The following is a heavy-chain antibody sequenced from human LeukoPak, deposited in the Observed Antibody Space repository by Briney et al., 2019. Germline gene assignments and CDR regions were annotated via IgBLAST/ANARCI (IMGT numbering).Heavy chain of an antibody. J-gene: IGHJ6*03. V-gene: IGHV1-69*05. CDR3: ARDSSNEENYYYYYMDV. D-gene: IGHD1-1*01. CDR2: IIPIFGTA. Sequence: ASVKVSCKASGYTFTSYDINWVRQAPGQGLEWMGGIIPIFGTANYAQKFQGRVTITTDESTSTAYMELSSLRSEDTAVYYCARDSSNEENYYYYYMDVWGKGTTVTVSS. CDR1: GYTFTSYD.